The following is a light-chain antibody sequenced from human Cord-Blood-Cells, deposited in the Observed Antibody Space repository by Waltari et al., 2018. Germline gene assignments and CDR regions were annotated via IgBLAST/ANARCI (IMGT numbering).Light chain of an antibody. CDR1: QSISSY. Sequence: IQMTQSTSSLSPSVGHRVTISRPASQSISSYLNWYQQKPGKAPKLLIYAASSLQSGVPSRLSGSGSGTDFTLTINSLQPEDFATYYCQQSYSTPRTFGQGTKVEIK. J-gene: IGKJ1*01. V-gene: IGKV1-39*01. CDR3: QQSYSTPRT. CDR2: AAS.